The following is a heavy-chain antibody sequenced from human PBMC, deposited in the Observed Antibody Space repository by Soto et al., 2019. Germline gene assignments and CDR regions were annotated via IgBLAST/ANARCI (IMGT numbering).Heavy chain of an antibody. V-gene: IGHV3-33*01. D-gene: IGHD3-9*01. J-gene: IGHJ4*02. Sequence: QVQLVESGGGVVQPGRSLRLSCAASGFTFSSYGMHWVRQAPGKGLEWVAVIWYDGSNKYYADSVKGRFPISRDNSKNTLYLQMNSLRAEDTAVYYCAREAYDILTGYYNVIRYYFDYWGQGTLVTVSS. CDR2: IWYDGSNK. CDR3: AREAYDILTGYYNVIRYYFDY. CDR1: GFTFSSYG.